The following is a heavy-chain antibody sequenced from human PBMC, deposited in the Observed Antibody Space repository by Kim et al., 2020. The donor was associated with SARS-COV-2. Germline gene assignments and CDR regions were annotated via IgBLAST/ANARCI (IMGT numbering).Heavy chain of an antibody. Sequence: ASVKVSCKASGYTFTSYGISWVRQAPGQGLEWMGWISAYNGNTNYAQKLQGRVTMTTDTSTSTAYMELRSLRSDDTAVYYCARGVLIAVAGTLLYYYYGMDVWGQGTTVTVSS. CDR1: GYTFTSYG. CDR2: ISAYNGNT. J-gene: IGHJ6*02. CDR3: ARGVLIAVAGTLLYYYYGMDV. D-gene: IGHD6-19*01. V-gene: IGHV1-18*01.